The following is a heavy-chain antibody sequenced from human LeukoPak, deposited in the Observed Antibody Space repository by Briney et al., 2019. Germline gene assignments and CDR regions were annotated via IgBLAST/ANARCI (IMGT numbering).Heavy chain of an antibody. D-gene: IGHD1-26*01. CDR1: GGTFSSYA. V-gene: IGHV1-69*05. Sequence: SVKVSCKASGGTFSSYAISWVRQAPGQELEWMGGIIPIFGTANYAQKFQGRVTITTDESTSTAYMELSSLRSEDTAVYYCARGGGSYYDGFDYWGQGTLVTVSS. J-gene: IGHJ4*02. CDR2: IIPIFGTA. CDR3: ARGGGSYYDGFDY.